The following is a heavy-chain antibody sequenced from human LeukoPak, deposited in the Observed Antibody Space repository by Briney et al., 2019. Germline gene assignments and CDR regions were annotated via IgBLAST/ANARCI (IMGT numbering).Heavy chain of an antibody. J-gene: IGHJ4*02. CDR1: GYSFTSYW. V-gene: IGHV5-51*01. Sequence: GESLKISCKGSGYSFTSYWIGWVRQMPGKGLEWMGIIYPGDSDTRYSPSFQGQVTISADKSISTAYLQWSSLKASDTAMYYCARWPNTTPTWELGGAESYFDYWGQGTLVTVSS. CDR3: ARWPNTTPTWELGGAESYFDY. D-gene: IGHD1-26*01. CDR2: IYPGDSDT.